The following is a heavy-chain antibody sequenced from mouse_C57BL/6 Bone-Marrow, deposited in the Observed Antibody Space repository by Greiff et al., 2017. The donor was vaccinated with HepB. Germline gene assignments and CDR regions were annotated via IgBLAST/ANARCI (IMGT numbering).Heavy chain of an antibody. Sequence: DVKLVESGGGLVQPKGSLKLSCAASGFSFNTYAMNWVRQAPGKGLEWVARIRSKSNNYATYYADSVKDRFTISRDDSESMLYLQMNNLKTEDTAMYYCVRQIYYYGSSYSYWGQGTLVTVSA. CDR1: GFSFNTYA. V-gene: IGHV10-1*01. J-gene: IGHJ3*01. CDR3: VRQIYYYGSSYSY. CDR2: IRSKSNNYAT. D-gene: IGHD1-1*01.